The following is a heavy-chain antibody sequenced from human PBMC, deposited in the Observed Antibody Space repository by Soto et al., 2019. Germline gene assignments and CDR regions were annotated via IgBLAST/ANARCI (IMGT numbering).Heavy chain of an antibody. Sequence: SETLSLTCTVSGGSINSGGYYFICIRQHPWQGPEWIGYIYYSGRTYYNPSLESRSSISVDTSKNQFSLKIHSVTAADTAVYFCARLPSIINYPMDVWGPGTTVTVSS. V-gene: IGHV4-31*03. CDR2: IYYSGRT. D-gene: IGHD3-10*01. J-gene: IGHJ6*02. CDR1: GGSINSGGYY. CDR3: ARLPSIINYPMDV.